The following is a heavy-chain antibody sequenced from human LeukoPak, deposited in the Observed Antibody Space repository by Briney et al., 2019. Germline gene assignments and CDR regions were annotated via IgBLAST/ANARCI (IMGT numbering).Heavy chain of an antibody. CDR1: VYTFTGYY. Sequence: ASVKVSCKDSVYTFTGYYMHWVRQAPGQGLEWMGWINPNSGGTNYAQKFQGSVTMPRATSISTAYMELSRLRSDDTAVYYCASKVVVFDYWGQGTLVTVSS. CDR3: ASKVVVFDY. CDR2: INPNSGGT. J-gene: IGHJ4*02. V-gene: IGHV1-2*02. D-gene: IGHD3-22*01.